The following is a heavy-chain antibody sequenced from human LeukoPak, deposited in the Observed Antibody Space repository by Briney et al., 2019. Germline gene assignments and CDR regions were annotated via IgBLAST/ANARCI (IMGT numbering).Heavy chain of an antibody. J-gene: IGHJ5*02. V-gene: IGHV4-30-4*01. CDR1: GGSISSGDYY. Sequence: SQTLSLTCAVSGGSISSGDYYWSWIRQPPGKGLEWIGYIYYSGSTYYNPSLKSRVTISVDTSKNQFSLKLSSVTAAGTAVYYCARAIVVVPAANNWFDPWGQGTLVTVSS. D-gene: IGHD2-2*01. CDR2: IYYSGST. CDR3: ARAIVVVPAANNWFDP.